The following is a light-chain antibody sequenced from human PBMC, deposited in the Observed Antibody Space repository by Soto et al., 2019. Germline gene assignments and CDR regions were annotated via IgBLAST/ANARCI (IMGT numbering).Light chain of an antibody. V-gene: IGKV1-27*01. CDR1: QGISSY. J-gene: IGKJ4*01. CDR3: QKYDSAPSLT. CDR2: AAS. Sequence: DIQMTQSPSSLSASVGASVTITCRASQGISSYLAWYQQKPGKVPRLLIYAASTLQSGVPSRFSGSGSGTDFTLTISSLQPEDVATYYCQKYDSAPSLTCGGGTKVEIK.